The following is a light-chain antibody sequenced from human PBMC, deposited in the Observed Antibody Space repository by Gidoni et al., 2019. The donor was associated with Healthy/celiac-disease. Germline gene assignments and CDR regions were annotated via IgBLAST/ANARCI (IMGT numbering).Light chain of an antibody. Sequence: QLVMTPSPPASASLGASVKLTCTLSSGHSSYAIAWHQQQPEKGPRYLMKLNSDGSHSKGDGIPDRFSGSSSGAERYLTISSLQSEDEADYYCQTWGTGIHVVFGGGTKLTVL. J-gene: IGLJ2*01. V-gene: IGLV4-69*01. CDR1: SGHSSYA. CDR2: LNSDGSH. CDR3: QTWGTGIHVV.